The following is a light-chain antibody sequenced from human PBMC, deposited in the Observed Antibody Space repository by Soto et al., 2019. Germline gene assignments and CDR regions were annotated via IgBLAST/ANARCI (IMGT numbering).Light chain of an antibody. V-gene: IGLV2-14*01. Sequence: QSVLTQPASVSGSPGQSITISCTGTSSDVGGYNYVSWYQQHPGKAPKLMIYDVSNRPSGVSNRLSGSKSGNTASLTISGLQAEDEADYYCSSYTSSSTLWVFGTGTKVTVL. J-gene: IGLJ1*01. CDR3: SSYTSSSTLWV. CDR2: DVS. CDR1: SSDVGGYNY.